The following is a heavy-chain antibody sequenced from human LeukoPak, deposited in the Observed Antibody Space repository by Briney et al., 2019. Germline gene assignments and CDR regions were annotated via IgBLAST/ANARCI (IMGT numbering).Heavy chain of an antibody. CDR2: ISGSNNDA. D-gene: IGHD4-11*01. J-gene: IGHJ4*02. CDR1: GFTFSSYS. Sequence: GGSLRLSCAASGFTFSSYSMNWVRQAPGKGLEYVSYISGSNNDATYADSVKGRFTISRDNAKNSLYLQMNSLRAEDTAVYYCVRVARLVDYWGQGTRVTDSS. V-gene: IGHV3-48*01. CDR3: VRVARLVDY.